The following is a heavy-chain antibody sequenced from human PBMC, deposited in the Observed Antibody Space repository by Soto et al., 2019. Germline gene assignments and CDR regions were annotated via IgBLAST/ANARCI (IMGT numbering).Heavy chain of an antibody. CDR2: IIPIFGTA. CDR3: ARETHPLNFDWLVWFDP. D-gene: IGHD3-9*01. Sequence: VASVKVSCKASGGTFSSYAISWVRQAPGQGLEWMGGIIPIFGTANYAQKFQGRVTITADKSTSTAYMELSSLRSEDTAVYYCARETHPLNFDWLVWFDPWGQGTLVTVSS. V-gene: IGHV1-69*06. J-gene: IGHJ5*02. CDR1: GGTFSSYA.